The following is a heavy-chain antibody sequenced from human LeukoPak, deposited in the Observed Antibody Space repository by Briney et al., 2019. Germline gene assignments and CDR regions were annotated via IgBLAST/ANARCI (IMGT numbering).Heavy chain of an antibody. Sequence: PSETLSLTCTVSGGSISSSSYYWGWIRQPPGKGLEWIGSIYYSGSTYYNPSLKSRVTISVDTSKNQFSLKLGFVTAADTAVYYCARLRIYDFWSGYCSRWFDPWGQGTLVTVSS. CDR3: ARLRIYDFWSGYCSRWFDP. CDR2: IYYSGST. V-gene: IGHV4-39*01. J-gene: IGHJ5*02. D-gene: IGHD3-3*01. CDR1: GGSISSSSYY.